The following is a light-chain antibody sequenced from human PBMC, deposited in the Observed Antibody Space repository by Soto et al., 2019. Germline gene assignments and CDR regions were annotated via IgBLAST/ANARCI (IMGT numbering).Light chain of an antibody. J-gene: IGKJ2*01. CDR1: QSISSW. CDR3: QQYNSYPST. V-gene: IGKV1-5*03. CDR2: KAS. Sequence: DIQMTQSPSTLSASVGDRVTITCRASQSISSWLAWYQQKPGKAPKLLIYKASSLESGVPSRFSGSGSGTGFTLTISSLQPDDFATYYCQQYNSYPSTFGQGTKLEIK.